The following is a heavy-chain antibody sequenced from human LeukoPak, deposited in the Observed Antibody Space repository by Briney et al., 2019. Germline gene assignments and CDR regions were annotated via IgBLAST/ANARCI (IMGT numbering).Heavy chain of an antibody. D-gene: IGHD1-26*01. Sequence: TSETLSLTCAVYSGSFSGYYWSWIRQPPGKGLEWIGEINHSGSTNYNPSLKSRVTISVDTSKNQFSLKLSPVTAADTAVYYCVRGSYLRYFQHWGQGTLVTVSS. CDR2: INHSGST. V-gene: IGHV4-34*01. CDR1: SGSFSGYY. J-gene: IGHJ1*01. CDR3: VRGSYLRYFQH.